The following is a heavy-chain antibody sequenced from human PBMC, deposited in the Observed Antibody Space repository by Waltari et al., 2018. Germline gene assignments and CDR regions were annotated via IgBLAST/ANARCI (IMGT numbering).Heavy chain of an antibody. D-gene: IGHD6-19*01. V-gene: IGHV3-7*01. Sequence: EVQLVESGGGLVQPGGSLRRSCAASGISFSRLWMAWVRQAPGKGRGWVANIKKDGSEEYYVDSVKGRFTTSKDNAKNSLYLQMNSLRAEDTAVYFCARERRGQSGWYYFDFWGQGSLVTVSS. CDR1: GISFSRLW. CDR3: ARERRGQSGWYYFDF. J-gene: IGHJ4*02. CDR2: IKKDGSEE.